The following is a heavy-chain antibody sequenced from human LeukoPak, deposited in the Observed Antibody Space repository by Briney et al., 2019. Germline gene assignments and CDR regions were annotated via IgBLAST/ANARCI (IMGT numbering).Heavy chain of an antibody. CDR3: ASAYTYVRLGDH. CDR2: ISGSGGST. V-gene: IGHV3-23*01. Sequence: PGGSLRLSCAASGFTFSSYAMSWVRQAPGKGLEWVSVISGSGGSTYYADSVEGRFTISRDNSKNTLYLQMNSLRAEDTAVYYCASAYTYVRLGDHWGQGTLVTVSS. J-gene: IGHJ4*02. CDR1: GFTFSSYA. D-gene: IGHD5-18*01.